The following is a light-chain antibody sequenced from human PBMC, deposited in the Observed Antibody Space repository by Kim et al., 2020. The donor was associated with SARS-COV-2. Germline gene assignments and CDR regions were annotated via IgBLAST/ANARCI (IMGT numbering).Light chain of an antibody. CDR2: LDD. CDR1: KLGEKN. J-gene: IGLJ1*01. CDR3: QSWDRGAGF. Sequence: SYELTQPPSVSVSPGQTATISCFGDKLGEKNAAXYQQRPGQPPILVIYLDDRRPSGIPARFSGSNSGNTATLTISGTQTMDEADYYCQSWDRGAGFFGSG. V-gene: IGLV3-1*01.